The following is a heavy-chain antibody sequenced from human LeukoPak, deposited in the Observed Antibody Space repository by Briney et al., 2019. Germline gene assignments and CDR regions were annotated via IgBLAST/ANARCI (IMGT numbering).Heavy chain of an antibody. V-gene: IGHV4-59*01. D-gene: IGHD1-26*01. CDR2: IYYSGST. CDR3: AGGGSYGDY. J-gene: IGHJ4*02. Sequence: SETLSLTCTVSGGSISSYYWSWIRQPPGKGLEWIGYIYYSGSTNYNPSLKSRVTISVDTSKNQFSLKLSSVTAADTAVYHCAGGGSYGDYWGQGTLVTVSS. CDR1: GGSISSYY.